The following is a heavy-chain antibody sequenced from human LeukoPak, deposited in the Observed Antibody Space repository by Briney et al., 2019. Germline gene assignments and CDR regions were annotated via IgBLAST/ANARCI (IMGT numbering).Heavy chain of an antibody. V-gene: IGHV4-59*12. CDR2: IYYSGST. Sequence: SETLSLTCTVSGGSISSYYWSWIRQPPGKGLEWIGYIYYSGSTNYNPSLKSRVTISVDTSKNQFSLKLSSVTAADTAVYYCARRRAFGGVIASFDYWGQGTLVTVSS. CDR3: ARRRAFGGVIASFDY. D-gene: IGHD3-16*02. CDR1: GGSISSYY. J-gene: IGHJ4*02.